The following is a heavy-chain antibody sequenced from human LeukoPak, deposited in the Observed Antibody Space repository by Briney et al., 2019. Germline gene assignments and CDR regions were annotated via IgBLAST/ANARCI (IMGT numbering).Heavy chain of an antibody. V-gene: IGHV4-30-4*08. Sequence: SETLSLTCTVSGGSITGFYWSWIRQPPGQGLEWLGYIFYSGSTYYNPSLKSRLTISVDTSKSQFSLRLSSVTAADTAVYYCASSTVTNMGFDYWGQGTLVTVSS. D-gene: IGHD4-17*01. CDR1: GGSITGFY. J-gene: IGHJ4*02. CDR3: ASSTVTNMGFDY. CDR2: IFYSGST.